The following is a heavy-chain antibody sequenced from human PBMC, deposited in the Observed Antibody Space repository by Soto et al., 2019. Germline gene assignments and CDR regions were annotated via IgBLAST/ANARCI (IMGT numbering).Heavy chain of an antibody. V-gene: IGHV3-23*01. CDR1: GFTFSSFG. CDR3: AKMGIGMFSHKHHFDH. D-gene: IGHD2-2*03. Sequence: EVQLLDSGGDLAQPGGSLRLSCTASGFTFSSFGMAWVRQAPGKGLEWVSAISGSGDSSYYADSVKDGFTISSDNPTNTLYLQMNNLRAEDTAVYYCAKMGIGMFSHKHHFDHWGQGTQVTVSS. CDR2: ISGSGDSS. J-gene: IGHJ4*02.